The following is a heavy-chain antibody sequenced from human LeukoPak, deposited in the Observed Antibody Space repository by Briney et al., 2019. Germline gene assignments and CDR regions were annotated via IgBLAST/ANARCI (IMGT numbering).Heavy chain of an antibody. D-gene: IGHD2-2*01. CDR3: ARDTDIVVVPAVKYNWFDP. Sequence: ASETLSLTCTVSGYSISSGYYWGWIRQPPGKGLEWIGSIYHSGSTYYNPSLTSRVTISVDTSKNQFSLKLSSVTAADTAVYYCARDTDIVVVPAVKYNWFDPWGQGTLVTVSS. V-gene: IGHV4-38-2*02. J-gene: IGHJ5*02. CDR1: GYSISSGYY. CDR2: IYHSGST.